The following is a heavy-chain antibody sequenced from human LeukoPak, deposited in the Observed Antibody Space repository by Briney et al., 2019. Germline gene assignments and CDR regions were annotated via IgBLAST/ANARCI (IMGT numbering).Heavy chain of an antibody. D-gene: IGHD6-13*01. CDR1: GFTVSSNY. CDR3: ARGGPAAGRFDY. CDR2: IYSGGST. J-gene: IGHJ4*02. Sequence: GGSLRLSCAASGFTVSSNYMSWVRQAPGKGLEWVSVIYSGGSTYYADSVKGRFTISRDNSKNTLYLQMNSLGAEGTAVYYCARGGPAAGRFDYWGQGTLVTVSS. V-gene: IGHV3-66*01.